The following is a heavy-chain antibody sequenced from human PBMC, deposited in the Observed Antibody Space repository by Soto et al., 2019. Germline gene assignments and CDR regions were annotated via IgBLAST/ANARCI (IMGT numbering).Heavy chain of an antibody. CDR1: GYSFTSYW. D-gene: IGHD6-13*01. Sequence: GESLKISCKGSGYSFTSYWINWVRQMPGKGLEWMGIIYPGDSDTRYSPSFQGQVTISADKSIDAAYLQWRSLKASDTAVYYCARHHGSPGSYFGLDVWGQGTTVTVSS. V-gene: IGHV5-51*01. CDR2: IYPGDSDT. CDR3: ARHHGSPGSYFGLDV. J-gene: IGHJ6*02.